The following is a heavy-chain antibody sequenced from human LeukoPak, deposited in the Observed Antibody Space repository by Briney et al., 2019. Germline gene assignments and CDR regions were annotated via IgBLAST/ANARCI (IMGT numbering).Heavy chain of an antibody. CDR2: ISGSGGST. Sequence: GGSLRLSCAASGFTFGSYSMTWVRQAPGKGLEWVSSISGSGGSTYYADSVKGRFTISRDNAKNSLYLQMNTLRAEDTAVYYCARDRHKYNYDSGGYPPYWGQGTLVTVSS. J-gene: IGHJ4*02. V-gene: IGHV3-23*01. CDR3: ARDRHKYNYDSGGYPPY. CDR1: GFTFGSYS. D-gene: IGHD3-22*01.